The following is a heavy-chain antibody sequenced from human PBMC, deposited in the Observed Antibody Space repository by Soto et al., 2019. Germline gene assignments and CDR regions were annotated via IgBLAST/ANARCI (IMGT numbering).Heavy chain of an antibody. V-gene: IGHV3-64*01. J-gene: IGHJ4*02. CDR2: ISSNGGST. CDR1: GCTFSRYA. D-gene: IGHD5-12*01. CDR3: ARRGYSGYEIDY. Sequence: EVQLVESGGGLVQPGGALRLSCAASGCTFSRYAMHWVPQAQGKGLEYVSDISSNGGSTYYANSVKGRFTISRDNSKNTLYLQMGSLRAEDMAVYYCARRGYSGYEIDYWGQGTLVTVSS.